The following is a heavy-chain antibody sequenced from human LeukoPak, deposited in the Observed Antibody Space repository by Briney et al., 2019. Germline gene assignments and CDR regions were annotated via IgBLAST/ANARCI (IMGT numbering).Heavy chain of an antibody. Sequence: SETLSLTCTVSGGSISSSSYYWGWIRQPPGKGLEWIGSIYYSGSTYYNPSLKSRVTISVDTSKNQFSLKLSSVTAADTAVYYCARVRVYYYYMDVWGKGTTVTVSS. D-gene: IGHD3-10*01. CDR2: IYYSGST. J-gene: IGHJ6*03. CDR1: GGSISSSSYY. V-gene: IGHV4-39*07. CDR3: ARVRVYYYYMDV.